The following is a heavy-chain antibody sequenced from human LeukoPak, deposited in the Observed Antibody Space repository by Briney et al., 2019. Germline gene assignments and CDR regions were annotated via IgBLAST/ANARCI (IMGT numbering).Heavy chain of an antibody. CDR2: MYYSGST. CDR1: GGSISSNTYY. D-gene: IGHD2-21*02. V-gene: IGHV4-39*07. Sequence: SETLSLTCTVSGGSISSNTYYWGWIRQPPGKGLEWIGSMYYSGSTYYNPSLKSRVAISVDTSKNQFSLKLSSVTAADTAVYYCARVHCGGDCYSLFDPWGQGTLVTVSS. CDR3: ARVHCGGDCYSLFDP. J-gene: IGHJ5*02.